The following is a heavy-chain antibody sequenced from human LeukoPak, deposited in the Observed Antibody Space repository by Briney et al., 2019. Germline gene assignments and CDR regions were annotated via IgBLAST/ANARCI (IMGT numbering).Heavy chain of an antibody. CDR2: ISGSGNST. D-gene: IGHD3-3*01. CDR1: GFTFSSYS. V-gene: IGHV3-23*01. J-gene: IGHJ4*02. Sequence: GGPLRLSCAASGFTFSSYSMNWVRQAPGKGLEWVSAISGSGNSTFYAGSVKGRFTISRDNSKNTLYLQMNSLRAEDTAVYYCARDRARGYYDFWSGYYNPSDYWGQGTLVTVSS. CDR3: ARDRARGYYDFWSGYYNPSDY.